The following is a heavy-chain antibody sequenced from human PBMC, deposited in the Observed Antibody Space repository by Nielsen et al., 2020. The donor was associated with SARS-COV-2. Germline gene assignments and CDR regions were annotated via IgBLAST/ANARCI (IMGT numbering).Heavy chain of an antibody. Sequence: GESLKISCAVSGFTISNYGMQWVRQVPGKGLEWVADIDPDGSDKVYVDSVKGRFTISRDNAKKSMSLQMNNLRVEDTAVYYCARDWSRAFDVWGQGTMGTVSS. CDR1: GFTISNYG. J-gene: IGHJ3*01. CDR3: ARDWSRAFDV. CDR2: IDPDGSDK. V-gene: IGHV3-7*01. D-gene: IGHD2-8*02.